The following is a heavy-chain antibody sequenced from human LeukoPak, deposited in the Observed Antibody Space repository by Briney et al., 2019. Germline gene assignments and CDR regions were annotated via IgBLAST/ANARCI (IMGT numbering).Heavy chain of an antibody. J-gene: IGHJ4*02. Sequence: GGSLRLSCAASGFTFSSYGMHWVRQAPGKGLEWVAVISYYGSNKYYADSVKGRFTISRDNSKNTLYLQMNSLRAEDTAVYYCAKTPNLGYCSGGSCYSFDYWSQGTLVTVSS. D-gene: IGHD2-15*01. CDR2: ISYYGSNK. CDR1: GFTFSSYG. V-gene: IGHV3-30*18. CDR3: AKTPNLGYCSGGSCYSFDY.